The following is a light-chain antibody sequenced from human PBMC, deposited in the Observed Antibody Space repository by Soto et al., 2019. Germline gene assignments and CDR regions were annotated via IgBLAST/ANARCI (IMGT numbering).Light chain of an antibody. CDR3: NSYTTRTTDV. Sequence: QSALTQPASVSGSPGQSITISCTGTSSDVGAYNYVSWYQQHPGKAPKLIIYGVTNRPSGISNRFSGSKSGSTASLTISGLQPEDEADYYCNSYTTRTTDVFGTGTKLTVL. V-gene: IGLV2-14*01. CDR1: SSDVGAYNY. CDR2: GVT. J-gene: IGLJ1*01.